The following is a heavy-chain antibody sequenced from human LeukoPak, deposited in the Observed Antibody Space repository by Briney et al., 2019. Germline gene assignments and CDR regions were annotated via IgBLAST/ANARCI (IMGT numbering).Heavy chain of an antibody. CDR1: GGSISSYY. CDR3: ARGPYYYDSSGYYDYYYYMDV. D-gene: IGHD3-22*01. V-gene: IGHV4-59*01. Sequence: PSETLSLTCTVSGGSISSYYWSWIRQPPGKGLEWLGYIYYSGSTNYNPSLKSRVTISVDTSKNQFSLKLSSVTAADTAVYYCARGPYYYDSSGYYDYYYYMDVWGKGTTVTVSS. J-gene: IGHJ6*03. CDR2: IYYSGST.